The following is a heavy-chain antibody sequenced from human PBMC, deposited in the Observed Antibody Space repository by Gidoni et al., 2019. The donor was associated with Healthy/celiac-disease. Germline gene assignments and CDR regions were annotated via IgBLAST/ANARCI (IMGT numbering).Heavy chain of an antibody. J-gene: IGHJ5*02. CDR3: ARNRGIAATGRGIWFDP. CDR1: GGSSSSSRSD. V-gene: IGHV4-39*01. CDR2: IYYSGST. Sequence: QLPLQHSGPGLVQPSETLSLTCTVSGGSSSSSRSDWGWSRQPPGKGLEWIGRIYYSGSTYYNPSLKSRVTISVDTSKNQFALKLSSVTAADTAVYYCARNRGIAATGRGIWFDPWGQGTLVTVSS. D-gene: IGHD6-13*01.